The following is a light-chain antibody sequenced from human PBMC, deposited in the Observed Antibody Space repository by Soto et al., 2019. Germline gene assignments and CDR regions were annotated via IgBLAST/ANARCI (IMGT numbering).Light chain of an antibody. CDR1: SSNIVTNH. V-gene: IGLV1-47*01. J-gene: IGLJ3*02. CDR2: RNS. CDR3: AACDDSLSGWV. Sequence: QPVLTQPPSASGTPGQRVTISCSGSSSNIVTNHVYWYQHLPGTAPKLLIYRNSLRPSGVPDRFSGSKSGTSASLAISGIRSEDEADYYCAACDDSLSGWVFGGGTKVTVL.